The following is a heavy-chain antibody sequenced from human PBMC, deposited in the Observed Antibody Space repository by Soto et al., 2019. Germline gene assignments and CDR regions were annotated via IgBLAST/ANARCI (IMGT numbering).Heavy chain of an antibody. CDR3: ARGTNLRCFD. CDR2: INHSGST. CDR1: GGSFGAYY. Sequence: QVQLQQWGAGLLKPSETLSLTCAAYGGSFGAYYWTWIRQPPGKGLEWIGEINHSGSTNYNPSLESRVTISVDTSKNQVSLKLSSVTAADTAVYYCARGTNLRCFDWGQGTLVTVSS. V-gene: IGHV4-34*01. D-gene: IGHD3-9*01. J-gene: IGHJ4*02.